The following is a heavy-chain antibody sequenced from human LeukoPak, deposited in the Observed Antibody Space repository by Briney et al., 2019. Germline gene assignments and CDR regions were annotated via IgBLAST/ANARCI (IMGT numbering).Heavy chain of an antibody. J-gene: IGHJ4*02. CDR3: AKLSGKTVAGTNYYFDY. V-gene: IGHV3-23*01. CDR1: GFTSSNYA. Sequence: GGSLRLSCAASGFTSSNYAMTWVRQAPGKGLEWVSTISGSGGSAYYADSVKGRFAISGDNSKNTLFLQMNSLRAEDTALYYCAKLSGKTVAGTNYYFDYWGQGTLVTVSS. CDR2: ISGSGGSA. D-gene: IGHD6-19*01.